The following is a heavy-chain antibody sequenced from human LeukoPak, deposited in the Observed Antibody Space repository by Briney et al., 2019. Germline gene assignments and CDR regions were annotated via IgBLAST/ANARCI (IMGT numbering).Heavy chain of an antibody. V-gene: IGHV4-31*03. J-gene: IGHJ1*01. Sequence: PSETLSLTCTVSGGSISSGGYYWSWIRQHPGKGLEWIGYIYYSGSTYYNPSLKSRVTISVDTSKNQFSLKLSSVTAADTAVYYCARVCYDSSGYSYFQHWGQGTLVTVSS. CDR2: IYYSGST. CDR1: GGSISSGGYY. D-gene: IGHD3-22*01. CDR3: ARVCYDSSGYSYFQH.